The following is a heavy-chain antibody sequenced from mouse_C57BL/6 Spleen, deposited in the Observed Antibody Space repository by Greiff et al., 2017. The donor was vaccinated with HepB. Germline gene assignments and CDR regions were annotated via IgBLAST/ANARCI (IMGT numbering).Heavy chain of an antibody. Sequence: EVQLVESGGGLVQPGGSMKLSCVASGFTFSNYWMNWVRQSPEKGLEWVAQIRLKSDNYATHYAESVKGRLTISRDASKSSVYLQMNNLRAEDTGIYYCTGRDGYLDVWGTGTTVTVSS. CDR2: IRLKSDNYAT. J-gene: IGHJ1*03. CDR3: TGRDGYLDV. V-gene: IGHV6-3*01. D-gene: IGHD3-3*01. CDR1: GFTFSNYW.